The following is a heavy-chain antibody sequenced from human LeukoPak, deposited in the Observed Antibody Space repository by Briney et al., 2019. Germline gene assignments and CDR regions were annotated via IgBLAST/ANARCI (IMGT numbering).Heavy chain of an antibody. Sequence: PGGSLRLSCAASGFTFSSYGMHWVRQAPGKGLEWVAVISYDGSNKYYADSVKGRFTISRDNSKNTLYLQMNSLRAEDTAVYYCIVGATFDYWGQGTLVTVSS. V-gene: IGHV3-30*03. CDR3: IVGATFDY. CDR2: ISYDGSNK. CDR1: GFTFSSYG. J-gene: IGHJ4*02. D-gene: IGHD1-26*01.